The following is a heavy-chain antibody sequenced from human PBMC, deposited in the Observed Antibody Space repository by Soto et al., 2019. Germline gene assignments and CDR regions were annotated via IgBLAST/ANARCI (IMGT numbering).Heavy chain of an antibody. CDR2: ITPFNGNT. J-gene: IGHJ3*02. CDR3: ATPSDPPLDHAFDI. CDR1: GYTFTYRY. V-gene: IGHV1-45*02. Sequence: QMQLVQSGAEVKKTGSSVKVSCKASGYTFTYRYLHWVRQAPGQALEWMGWITPFNGNTNYAQKFQDKVTITRDRSMSTAYMELGSLRSEDTAMYYCATPSDPPLDHAFDIWGQGTMVTVSS.